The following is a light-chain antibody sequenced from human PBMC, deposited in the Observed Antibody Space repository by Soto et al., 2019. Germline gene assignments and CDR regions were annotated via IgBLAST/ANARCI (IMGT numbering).Light chain of an antibody. CDR2: VSS. Sequence: EIVLTQSPGTLSLSPGERATLSCRAGQSVSNNYLSWDQQKPCHAPSLLIYVSSNKATGIPDRFSGSGSGTDFALTISRLEPEDFAVFYCQVYGPSPPITFGQGTRLEIK. J-gene: IGKJ5*01. CDR3: QVYGPSPPIT. CDR1: QSVSNNY. V-gene: IGKV3-20*01.